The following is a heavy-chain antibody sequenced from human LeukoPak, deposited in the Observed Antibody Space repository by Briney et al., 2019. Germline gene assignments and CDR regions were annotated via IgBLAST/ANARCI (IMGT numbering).Heavy chain of an antibody. J-gene: IGHJ5*02. CDR1: GGPISSYY. CDR3: ASSPGGYCSSTSCYSNWFDP. V-gene: IGHV4-59*01. CDR2: IYYSGST. Sequence: SETLSLTCTVSGGPISSYYWRWIRQPPGKGLEWIGYIYYSGSTNYNPSLKSRVTISVDTSKNQFSLKLSSVTAADTAVYYCASSPGGYCSSTSCYSNWFDPWGQGTLVTVSS. D-gene: IGHD2-2*03.